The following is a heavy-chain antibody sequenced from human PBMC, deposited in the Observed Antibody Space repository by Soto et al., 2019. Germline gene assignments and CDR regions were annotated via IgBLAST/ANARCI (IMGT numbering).Heavy chain of an antibody. D-gene: IGHD1-26*01. CDR3: VKERTGTWDFDY. CDR2: ISYDGSEK. Sequence: QVQLVESGGGVVQPWRSLRLSCAASGFTFSSLGMHWVRQAPGKGLEWVAVISYDGSEKYYADSVKGRFTISRDNSKNTLSLQMNSLRAEDTAVYYCVKERTGTWDFDYWGQGTLVTVSS. J-gene: IGHJ4*02. V-gene: IGHV3-30*18. CDR1: GFTFSSLG.